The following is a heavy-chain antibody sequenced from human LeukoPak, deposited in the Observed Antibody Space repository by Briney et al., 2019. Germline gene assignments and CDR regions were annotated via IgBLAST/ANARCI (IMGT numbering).Heavy chain of an antibody. Sequence: SETLSLTCTVSGASVGSAGYYWSWIRQPPGGGLEWIGYIYYISNTNYNSSLKSRVTMSVDPSKNQLSLKLNSVTAADTAVYYCARTQSQSGSYRYYFGYWGQGTLVTVSS. D-gene: IGHD1-26*01. CDR3: ARTQSQSGSYRYYFGY. CDR1: GASVGSAGYY. V-gene: IGHV4-61*08. J-gene: IGHJ4*02. CDR2: IYYISNT.